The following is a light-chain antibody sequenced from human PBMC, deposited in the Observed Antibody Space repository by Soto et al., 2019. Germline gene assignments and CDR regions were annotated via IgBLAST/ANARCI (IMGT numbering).Light chain of an antibody. CDR1: SSNIGSNT. CDR2: SNN. Sequence: QYVLTQPPSASGTPGQRVTISCSGSSSNIGSNTVNWYQQLPGTAPKLLIYSNNQRPSGVTDRFSGSKSGTSASLAISGLQSEDEADYHCAAWDDSLNGLVFGGGTKLTVL. J-gene: IGLJ2*01. CDR3: AAWDDSLNGLV. V-gene: IGLV1-44*01.